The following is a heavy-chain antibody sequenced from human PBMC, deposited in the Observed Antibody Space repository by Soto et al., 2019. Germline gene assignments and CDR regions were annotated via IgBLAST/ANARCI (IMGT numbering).Heavy chain of an antibody. V-gene: IGHV1-3*01. J-gene: IGHJ4*02. CDR2: INAGNGNT. CDR3: ARCYSSGCHLDY. Sequence: ASVKVSCKASGYTFTSYAMHWVRQAPGQRLEWMGWINAGNGNTKYSQKFQGRVTITKNTSTSTAYMELRSLRSDDTAVYYCARCYSSGCHLDYWGQGTLVTVSS. CDR1: GYTFTSYA. D-gene: IGHD6-19*01.